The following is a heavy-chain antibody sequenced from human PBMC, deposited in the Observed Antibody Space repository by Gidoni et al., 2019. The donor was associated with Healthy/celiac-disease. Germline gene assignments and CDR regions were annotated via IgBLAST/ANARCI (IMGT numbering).Heavy chain of an antibody. CDR3: AKGVRVAVAVYYYYGMDV. V-gene: IGHV3-30*02. J-gene: IGHJ6*02. Sequence: QVQLVESGGGVVQPGGSLRLSCAASGFTFSSYGMHWVRQAPGKGLEWVAFIRYDGSNKYYADSVKGRFTISRDNSKNTLYLQMNSLRAEDTAVYYCAKGVRVAVAVYYYYGMDVWGQGTTVTVSS. CDR1: GFTFSSYG. CDR2: IRYDGSNK. D-gene: IGHD6-19*01.